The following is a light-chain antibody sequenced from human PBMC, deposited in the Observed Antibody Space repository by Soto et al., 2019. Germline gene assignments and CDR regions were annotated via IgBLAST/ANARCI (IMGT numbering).Light chain of an antibody. V-gene: IGLV2-14*03. CDR3: SSFTSTNTPVV. J-gene: IGLJ2*01. Sequence: QSALTQPASVSGSPGQSITISCTGTSSDVGRYDYVSWYQQHPGKAPKLMIYDVSNRPSGIADRFSGSKSGNTASLTISGLQAEDEADYYCSSFTSTNTPVVFGGGTKVTVL. CDR2: DVS. CDR1: SSDVGRYDY.